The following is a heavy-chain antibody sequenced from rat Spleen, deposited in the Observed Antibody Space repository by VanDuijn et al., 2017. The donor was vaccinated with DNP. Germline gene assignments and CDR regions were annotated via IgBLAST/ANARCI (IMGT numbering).Heavy chain of an antibody. CDR1: GFTFNNYW. D-gene: IGHD1-1*01. CDR2: INTDGGST. CDR3: ASSLRWPYYFDY. V-gene: IGHV5-58*01. Sequence: EVQLVESGGGLVQPGRSLKVSCVVSGFTFNNYWMAWIRQAPGKGLEWVASINTDGGSTYYADSVKGRFTISRDNAENTVYLQMDSLRSEDTATYFCASSLRWPYYFDYWGQGVMVSVSS. J-gene: IGHJ2*01.